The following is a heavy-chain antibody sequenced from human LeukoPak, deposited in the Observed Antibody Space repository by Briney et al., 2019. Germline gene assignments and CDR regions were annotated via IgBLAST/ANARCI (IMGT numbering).Heavy chain of an antibody. D-gene: IGHD6-19*01. CDR3: ARAAVARRGVFDY. CDR2: IYHSGST. V-gene: IGHV4-30-2*01. Sequence: SQTLSLTCAVSGGSISSGGYSWSWIRQPPGKGLEWIGYIYHSGSTYYNPSLKSRVTISVDRSKNQFSLKLSSVTAADTAVYYCARAAVARRGVFDYWGQGTLVTVSS. J-gene: IGHJ4*02. CDR1: GGSISSGGYS.